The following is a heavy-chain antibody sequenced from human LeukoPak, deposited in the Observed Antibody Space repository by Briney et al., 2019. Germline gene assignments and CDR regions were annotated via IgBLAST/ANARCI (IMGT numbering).Heavy chain of an antibody. CDR3: ARHRAYSSSSPFDY. CDR1: GGSISSSSYY. J-gene: IGHJ4*02. CDR2: IYYSGST. Sequence: PSETLSFTCTVSGGSISSSSYYWGWIRQPPGKGLEWIGSIYYSGSTYYNPSLKSRVTISVDTSKNQFSLKLSSVTAADTAVYYCARHRAYSSSSPFDYWGQGTLVTVSS. D-gene: IGHD6-6*01. V-gene: IGHV4-39*01.